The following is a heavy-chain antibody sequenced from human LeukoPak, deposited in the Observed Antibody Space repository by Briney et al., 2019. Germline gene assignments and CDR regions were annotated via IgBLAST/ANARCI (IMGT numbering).Heavy chain of an antibody. J-gene: IGHJ3*01. CDR2: IFYSGST. CDR3: ARIRRGSGLLNAFDF. D-gene: IGHD3/OR15-3a*01. CDR1: GGSISSYY. V-gene: IGHV4-59*08. Sequence: SETLSLTCSVSGGSISSYYWGWIRQPPGKGLAWIGYIFYSGSTKYNPSLQSRVTISVDTSKNQFSLKMRSVTATDTAVYYCARIRRGSGLLNAFDFWGHGTMVAVSS.